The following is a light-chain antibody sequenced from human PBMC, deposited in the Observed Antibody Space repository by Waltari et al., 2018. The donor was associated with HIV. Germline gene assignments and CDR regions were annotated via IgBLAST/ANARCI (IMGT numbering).Light chain of an antibody. V-gene: IGLV1-47*01. CDR3: ASWDDILSSVI. CDR2: MTN. J-gene: IGLJ2*01. Sequence: QSVLTQPPSASGTPGQRVTISCSGGRTNIGSNFVYWYHQLPGTAPKLLISMTNHRPAGVPDRFAGSKSGSSASLTISGLRSEDEAVYYCASWDDILSSVIFGGGTKVTVL. CDR1: RTNIGSNF.